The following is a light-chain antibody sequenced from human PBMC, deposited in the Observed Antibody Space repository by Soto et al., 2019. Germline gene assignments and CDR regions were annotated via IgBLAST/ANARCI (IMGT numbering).Light chain of an antibody. CDR3: QSYDSRLTVV. CDR1: SSNIGAGYD. J-gene: IGLJ2*01. V-gene: IGLV1-40*01. Sequence: QSVLTQPPSVSGAPGQRVTISCTGSSSNIGAGYDVHWYQQLPGTAPKLLIYANNNRPSGVPVRFSGSKSGTSASLAITGLQAEDEADYYCQSYDSRLTVVFGGGTKLPVL. CDR2: ANN.